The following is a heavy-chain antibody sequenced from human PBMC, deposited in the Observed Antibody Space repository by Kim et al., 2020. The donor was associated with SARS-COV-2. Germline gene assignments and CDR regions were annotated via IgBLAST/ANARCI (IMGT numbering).Heavy chain of an antibody. CDR3: AKDTIMGASGFLRGYFDL. CDR1: GFAFSSFA. V-gene: IGHV3-23*01. CDR2: ISRGGGST. D-gene: IGHD1-26*01. J-gene: IGHJ2*01. Sequence: GGSLRLSCAASGFAFSSFAMNWVRQAPGKGLEWVSGISRGGGSTYYADSVRGRFTISRDNSRSTLFLQMDSLRDEDTAVYYCAKDTIMGASGFLRGYFDLWGRGTLVPVSS.